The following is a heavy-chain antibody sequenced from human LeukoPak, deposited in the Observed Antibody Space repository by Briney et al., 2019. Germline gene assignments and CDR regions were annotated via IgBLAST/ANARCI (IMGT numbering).Heavy chain of an antibody. Sequence: GGSLRLSCAASGFTFSSYEMNWVRQAPGKGLEWVSYISSSGSTIYYADSVKGRFTISRDNAKNSLYLQMNSLRAEDTAVYYCARAYDILTGDDYWGQGTLVTVS. CDR3: ARAYDILTGDDY. D-gene: IGHD3-9*01. V-gene: IGHV3-48*03. CDR1: GFTFSSYE. J-gene: IGHJ4*02. CDR2: ISSSGSTI.